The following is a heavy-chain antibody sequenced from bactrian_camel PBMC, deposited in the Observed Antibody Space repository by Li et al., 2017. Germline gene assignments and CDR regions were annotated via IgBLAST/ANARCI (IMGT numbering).Heavy chain of an antibody. V-gene: IGHV3S10*01. J-gene: IGHJ4*01. CDR3: AADVVGRGRWLSCKTKEYNY. Sequence: VQLVESGGGSALAGGSVRLSCAASGYTFNTYSWFRQAPGQEREGVASIDSDGETTYADSVKGRFTISRDNAKNSVYLQMNSLKPEDTAMYYCAADVVGRGRWLSCKTKEYNYWGQGTQVTVS. D-gene: IGHD2*01. CDR2: IDSDGET. CDR1: GYTFNTY.